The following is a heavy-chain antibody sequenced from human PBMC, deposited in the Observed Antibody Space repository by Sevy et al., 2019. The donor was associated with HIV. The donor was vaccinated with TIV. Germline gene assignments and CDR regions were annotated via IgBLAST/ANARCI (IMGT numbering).Heavy chain of an antibody. CDR3: ARAEQTYFFDY. V-gene: IGHV3-21*06. Sequence: GGSLRLSCAASGFTFNKYNMNWVRQAPGKGLEWVSTITGYSTDIYYADSVKGRFTIYRDDAKNSLYLQMNGLRAEDTAIYYCARAEQTYFFDYWGQGTLVTVSS. CDR1: GFTFNKYN. CDR2: ITGYSTDI. J-gene: IGHJ4*02.